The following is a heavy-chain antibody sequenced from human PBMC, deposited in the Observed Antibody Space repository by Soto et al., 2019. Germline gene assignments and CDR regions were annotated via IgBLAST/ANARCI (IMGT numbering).Heavy chain of an antibody. V-gene: IGHV4-30-4*01. CDR2: IYYSGTTT. CDR3: ARLGGSYAVPHFDY. Sequence: PSETLSLTCTVSGGSISSGDYYWSWIRQPPGKGLEWIGYIYYSGTTTNYNPSLKSRVTLSVDTSKNQFSLKLSSVTAADTAVYYCARLGGSYAVPHFDYWGQGTLVTSPQ. CDR1: GGSISSGDYY. J-gene: IGHJ4*02. D-gene: IGHD1-26*01.